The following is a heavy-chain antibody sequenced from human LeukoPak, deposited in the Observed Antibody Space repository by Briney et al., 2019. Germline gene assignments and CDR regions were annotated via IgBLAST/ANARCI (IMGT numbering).Heavy chain of an antibody. Sequence: SVKVSCKASGGTFSSYAISWVRQAPGQGLEWMGGIIPILGTANYAQKFQGRVTITADKSTSTAYMELSSLRSEDTAVYYCARGGYCSSTSCYSPFDPWGQGTLVTVS. V-gene: IGHV1-69*10. CDR1: GGTFSSYA. J-gene: IGHJ5*02. D-gene: IGHD2-2*01. CDR3: ARGGYCSSTSCYSPFDP. CDR2: IIPILGTA.